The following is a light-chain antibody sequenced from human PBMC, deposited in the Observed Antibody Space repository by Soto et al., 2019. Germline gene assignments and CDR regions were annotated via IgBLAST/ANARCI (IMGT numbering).Light chain of an antibody. CDR1: QSVSSNY. J-gene: IGKJ1*01. Sequence: EIVLTQSPGTLSLSPGERATLSCRASQSVSSNYLAWYQQKPGQAPRLLVYGASSRATGIPDRFSGSGSGTDFTLTINSLAPEDFAIYYCHQRQSWPRTFGQGTKVDIK. CDR3: HQRQSWPRT. V-gene: IGKV3-20*01. CDR2: GAS.